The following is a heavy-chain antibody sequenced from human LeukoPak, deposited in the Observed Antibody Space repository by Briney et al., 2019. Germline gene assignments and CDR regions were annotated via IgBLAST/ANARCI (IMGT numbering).Heavy chain of an antibody. CDR1: GGSISSSSYY. CDR3: AAAAGDYYYYMDV. J-gene: IGHJ6*03. Sequence: SETLSLTCTVSGGSISSSSYYWGWIRQPPGKGLEWIGSIYYSGSTYYNPSLKSRVTISVDTSKNQFSLKLSSVTAADTAVYHCAAAAGDYYYYMDVWGKGTTVTVSS. D-gene: IGHD6-13*01. CDR2: IYYSGST. V-gene: IGHV4-39*01.